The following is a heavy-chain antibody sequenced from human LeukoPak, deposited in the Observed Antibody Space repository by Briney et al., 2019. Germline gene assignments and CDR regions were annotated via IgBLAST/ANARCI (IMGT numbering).Heavy chain of an antibody. V-gene: IGHV3-43*01. CDR3: AKDLNQGAGYMDV. D-gene: IGHD1-14*01. CDR1: GFTFGDYT. CDR2: ISWDGGST. J-gene: IGHJ6*03. Sequence: PGGSLRLSCAASGFTFGDYTMHWVRQAPGKGLEWVSLISWDGGSTYYADSVKGRFTISRDNSKNSLYLQMNSLRTEDTALYYCAKDLNQGAGYMDVWGKGTTVTVSS.